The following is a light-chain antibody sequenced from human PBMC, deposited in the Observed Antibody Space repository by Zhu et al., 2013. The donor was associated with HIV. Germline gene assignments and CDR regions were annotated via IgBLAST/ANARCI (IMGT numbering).Light chain of an antibody. V-gene: IGLV2-23*02. Sequence: QSALTQPASVSGSPGQSITISCTGTSSDVGSYNLVSWYQQYPGKAPKLMISEVTKRPSGVSNRFSGSKSGTSASLAITGLQPEDEAVYYCQSYDSTLSGLLFGGGTMLTVL. J-gene: IGLJ2*01. CDR1: SSDVGSYNL. CDR2: EVT. CDR3: QSYDSTLSGLL.